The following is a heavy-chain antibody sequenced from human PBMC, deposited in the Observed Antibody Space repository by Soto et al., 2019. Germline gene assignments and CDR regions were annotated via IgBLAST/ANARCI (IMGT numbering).Heavy chain of an antibody. D-gene: IGHD3-22*01. V-gene: IGHV4-39*01. CDR3: ARLSGLVITTGYYYYGMDV. J-gene: IGHJ6*02. Sequence: LQPLSLPCSVSWGTISDSGYYRGLNRQPPGKGLEWIGSIYYSGSTYYNPSLKSRVTISVDTSKNQFSLKLSSVTAADTAVYYCARLSGLVITTGYYYYGMDVWGQGTTVTVSS. CDR1: WGTISDSGYY. CDR2: IYYSGST.